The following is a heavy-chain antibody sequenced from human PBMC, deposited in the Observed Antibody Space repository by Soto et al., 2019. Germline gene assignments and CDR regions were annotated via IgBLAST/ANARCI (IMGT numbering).Heavy chain of an antibody. J-gene: IGHJ4*02. CDR2: ISPSGTT. D-gene: IGHD6-6*01. CDR1: SGSLSGYY. Sequence: PSETLSLTCSLYSGSLSGYYWSWIHQPPGKGLEWIGEISPSGTTNYSPSLKSRVSISVDTSKNQFSLNLTSLTAADTAVYYCARAPKVSGSAQTRPDFWGQGSLVTVSS. V-gene: IGHV4-34*01. CDR3: ARAPKVSGSAQTRPDF.